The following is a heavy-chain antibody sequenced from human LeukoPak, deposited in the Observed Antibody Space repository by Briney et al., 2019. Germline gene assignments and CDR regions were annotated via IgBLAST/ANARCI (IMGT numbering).Heavy chain of an antibody. V-gene: IGHV4-31*03. Sequence: SQTLSLTCTVSGGSISSGGYYWSWIRQHPGTGLEWIGYIYYSGSTYYNPSLKSRVTISVDTSKNQFSLKLSSVTAADTALYYCARERGAYYYDSSGYSSPTDTWFAPWAREPWSPSPQ. D-gene: IGHD3-22*01. J-gene: IGHJ5*02. CDR3: ARERGAYYYDSSGYSSPTDTWFAP. CDR1: GGSISSGGYY. CDR2: IYYSGST.